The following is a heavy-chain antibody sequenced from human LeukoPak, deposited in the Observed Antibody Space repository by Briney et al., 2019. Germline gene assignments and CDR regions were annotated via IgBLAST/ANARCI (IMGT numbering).Heavy chain of an antibody. CDR2: MSGSADST. V-gene: IGHV3-23*01. CDR1: GFTFSSYA. D-gene: IGHD3-22*01. CDR3: TTDYDTSASYEVY. Sequence: GGSLRLSCAASGFTFSSYAVAWVRQAPGKGLEWVSGMSGSADSTYYPDSVKGRFTISRDNSKNTLYLQMNTLRAEDTAVYYCTTDYDTSASYEVYWGRGALVTVSS. J-gene: IGHJ4*02.